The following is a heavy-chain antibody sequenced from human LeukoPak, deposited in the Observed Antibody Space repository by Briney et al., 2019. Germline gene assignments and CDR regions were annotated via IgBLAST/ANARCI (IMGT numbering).Heavy chain of an antibody. Sequence: PGGSLRLSCAASGFTFSSYSMNWVRQAPGKGLEWVSSISSSSYIYYADSVKGRFTISRDNAKNSLYLQMNSLRAEDTAVYYCARADGDSSYGMDVWGQGTTVTVSS. V-gene: IGHV3-21*01. D-gene: IGHD4-17*01. CDR2: ISSSSYI. J-gene: IGHJ6*02. CDR3: ARADGDSSYGMDV. CDR1: GFTFSSYS.